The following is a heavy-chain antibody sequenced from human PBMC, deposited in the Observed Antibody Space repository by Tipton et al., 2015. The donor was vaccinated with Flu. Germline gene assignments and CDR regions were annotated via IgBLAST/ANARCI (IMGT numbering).Heavy chain of an antibody. CDR2: IKDDGSEK. J-gene: IGHJ4*02. Sequence: SLRLSCAASGFTFSSYWMSWVRQAPGKGLEWVANIKDDGSEKYYVDSLEGRFTISRDNAKNSLFLQMNSLRAEDTAVYYCARDYFDSSGFCDYWGQGTLVTVSS. CDR1: GFTFSSYW. V-gene: IGHV3-7*01. CDR3: ARDYFDSSGFCDY. D-gene: IGHD3-22*01.